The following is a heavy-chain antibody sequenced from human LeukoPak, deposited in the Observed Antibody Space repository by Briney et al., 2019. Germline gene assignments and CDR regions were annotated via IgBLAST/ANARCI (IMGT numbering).Heavy chain of an antibody. D-gene: IGHD4-17*01. V-gene: IGHV4-59*01. CDR2: IYYGGGT. CDR1: GASIGSYF. J-gene: IGHJ5*01. CDR3: ARERGDYDSDNWFDS. Sequence: PSETLSLTCTVSGASIGSYFWSWIRQPPGKGLEWIGYIYYGGGTNYNPSFESRITISVDASNNRISLNLTSLTASDTAIYYCARERGDYDSDNWFDSWGQGTLVTVSS.